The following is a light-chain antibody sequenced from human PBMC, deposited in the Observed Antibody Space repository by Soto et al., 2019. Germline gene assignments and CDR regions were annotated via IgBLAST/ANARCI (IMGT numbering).Light chain of an antibody. V-gene: IGKV3-15*01. CDR3: QQYNNWPPWT. CDR1: QSISSN. CDR2: GAS. J-gene: IGKJ1*01. Sequence: EIVMTHSPSTLSVCPGERATLSCSASQSISSNLAWYQQKPRQAPRLLIYGASTRATGIPARFSGSGSGTEFTLTISSLQSEDFAVYYCQQYNNWPPWTFGQGTKVDIK.